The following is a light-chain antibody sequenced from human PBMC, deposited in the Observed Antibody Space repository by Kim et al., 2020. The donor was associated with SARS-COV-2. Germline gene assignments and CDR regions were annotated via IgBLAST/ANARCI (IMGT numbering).Light chain of an antibody. CDR1: QDIRNY. J-gene: IGKJ4*01. V-gene: IGKV1-33*01. CDR3: QQYNNLAPSLT. Sequence: DIQMTQPPSSLSASVGDRVIITCQASQDIRNYLNWYQQKPGKAPKLLIYDGSNLETGVPSRFSGSGSGTDFTFTINSLQPEDIATYYCQQYNNLAPSLTFGGGTKVDIK. CDR2: DGS.